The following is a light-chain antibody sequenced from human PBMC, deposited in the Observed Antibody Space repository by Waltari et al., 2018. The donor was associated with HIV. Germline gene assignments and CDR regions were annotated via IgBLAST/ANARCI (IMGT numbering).Light chain of an antibody. V-gene: IGLV3-19*01. CDR2: DKN. CDR3: ASRDNNGKRVL. CDR1: SLRNYY. Sequence: SSELTQDPAVSVALGQTVTITCQGDSLRNYYASWHQPKPGQAPILVIYDKNTRPSGIPDRFSGSTSGNTASLTITGSQAEDEADYYCASRDNNGKRVLFGGGTKVTVL. J-gene: IGLJ3*02.